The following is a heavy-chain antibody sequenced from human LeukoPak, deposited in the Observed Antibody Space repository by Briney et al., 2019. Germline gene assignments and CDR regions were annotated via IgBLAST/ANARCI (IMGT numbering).Heavy chain of an antibody. CDR3: AMTDRYAGRPFDY. Sequence: SVKVSCKVSGYSLIEVAMHWVRQAPGKGLEWVGSFDPEDGEDGETHYAQKFQGRVTMTEDASTDTAYVELTRLSSEDTALYYCAMTDRYAGRPFDYWGQGTLVTVSS. V-gene: IGHV1-24*01. J-gene: IGHJ4*02. CDR1: GYSLIEVA. CDR2: FDPEDGEDGET. D-gene: IGHD3-9*01.